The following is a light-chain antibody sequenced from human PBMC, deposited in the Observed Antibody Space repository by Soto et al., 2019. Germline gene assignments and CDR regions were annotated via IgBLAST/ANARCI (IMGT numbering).Light chain of an antibody. J-gene: IGKJ1*01. V-gene: IGKV3-15*01. CDR3: QQYDNWWT. Sequence: EIVMTQSPATLSVSPGERATLSCRASQSVSSNLAWYQKKPGQAPRLLIYGASTRAPGIPARFSGSGSGTEFTLTISSLQSEDFAVYYCQQYDNWWTFGQGTRVELK. CDR1: QSVSSN. CDR2: GAS.